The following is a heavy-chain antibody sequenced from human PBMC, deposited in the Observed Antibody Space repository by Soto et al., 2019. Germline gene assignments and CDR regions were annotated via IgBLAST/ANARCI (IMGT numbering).Heavy chain of an antibody. J-gene: IGHJ6*02. D-gene: IGHD3-22*01. V-gene: IGHV4-39*01. Sequence: SETLSLTCTVSGGSISSSSYYWGWIRQPPGKGLEWIGSIYYSGSTYYNPSLKSRVTISVDTSKNQFSLKLSSVTAADTAVYYCGLGVLDYYDSSGYPSYGMDVWGQGTTVTVSS. CDR1: GGSISSSSYY. CDR2: IYYSGST. CDR3: GLGVLDYYDSSGYPSYGMDV.